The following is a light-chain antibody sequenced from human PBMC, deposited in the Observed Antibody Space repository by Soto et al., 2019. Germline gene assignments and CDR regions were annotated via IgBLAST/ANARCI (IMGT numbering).Light chain of an antibody. V-gene: IGKV1-12*01. CDR1: QGIDSY. CDR3: QQASSFPLT. Sequence: DLQMTQSPSSVSASVGDRVTITCRASQGIDSYLAWYQQRPGKAPRVLIYAASSLQSGVPSRFSGTGSGTDFTLTINSLQPEDIATYFCQQASSFPLTFGGGTKVQIK. J-gene: IGKJ4*01. CDR2: AAS.